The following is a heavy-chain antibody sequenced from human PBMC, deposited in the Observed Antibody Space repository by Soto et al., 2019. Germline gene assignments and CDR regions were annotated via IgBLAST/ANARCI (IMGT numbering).Heavy chain of an antibody. J-gene: IGHJ3*02. D-gene: IGHD3-22*01. CDR2: FDPEDGET. CDR3: ATDRARTRNRYYYDSSGGAFDI. V-gene: IGHV1-24*01. CDR1: GYTLTELS. Sequence: ASVKVSCKVSGYTLTELSMHWVRQAPGKGLEWMGGFDPEDGETIYAQKFQGRVTMTEDTSTDTAYMELSSLRSEDTAVYYCATDRARTRNRYYYDSSGGAFDIWGQGTMVTVAS.